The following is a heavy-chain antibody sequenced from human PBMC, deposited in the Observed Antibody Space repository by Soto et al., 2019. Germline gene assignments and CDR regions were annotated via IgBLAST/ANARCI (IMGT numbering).Heavy chain of an antibody. CDR2: VSGSGGST. V-gene: IGHV3-23*01. Sequence: EVQLLESGGGLVQPGGSLRVSCAASGFTFSKYAMNWVRQAPGKGLEWVSAVSGSGGSTSYADSVKGRFTISRDNSKNTPYLQMKSTRAEDTAVYYCAKGSRDRDFWSGYSGYYYMDVWGKETSVTVSS. D-gene: IGHD3-3*01. J-gene: IGHJ6*03. CDR3: AKGSRDRDFWSGYSGYYYMDV. CDR1: GFTFSKYA.